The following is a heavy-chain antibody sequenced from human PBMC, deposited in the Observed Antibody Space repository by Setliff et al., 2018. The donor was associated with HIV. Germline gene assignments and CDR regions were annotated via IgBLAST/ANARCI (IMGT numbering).Heavy chain of an antibody. CDR3: ALRSPGGPRDSTWGSHRYDAFDT. Sequence: PSETLSLTCGVSGGSFSDYHWTWIRQSPGKGLEWIGEVSDSGTTNYNPSLKSRVTISVDKSKNHFSLKLNSVTATDTAIYYCALRSPGGPRDSTWGSHRYDAFDTWGQGTAVTVSS. D-gene: IGHD3-16*02. CDR1: GGSFSDYH. CDR2: VSDSGTT. V-gene: IGHV4-34*01. J-gene: IGHJ3*02.